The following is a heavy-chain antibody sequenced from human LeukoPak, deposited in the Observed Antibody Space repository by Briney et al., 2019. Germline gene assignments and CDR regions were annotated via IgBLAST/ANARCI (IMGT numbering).Heavy chain of an antibody. Sequence: GGSLRLSCAASGFTFSSYSMNWVRQAPGKGLEWVSHITASGTAMFYADSVKGRFTISRDNAKNSLYLQMNSLRDEDTAVYYCAKQLGYCSDGSCYFPYWGQGTLVTVSS. J-gene: IGHJ4*02. D-gene: IGHD2-15*01. CDR1: GFTFSSYS. V-gene: IGHV3-48*02. CDR3: AKQLGYCSDGSCYFPY. CDR2: ITASGTAM.